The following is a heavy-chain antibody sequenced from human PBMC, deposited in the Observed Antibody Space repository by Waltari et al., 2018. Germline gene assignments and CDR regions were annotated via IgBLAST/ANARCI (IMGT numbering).Heavy chain of an antibody. V-gene: IGHV4-34*01. CDR1: GGSFSGYY. J-gene: IGHJ6*02. Sequence: QVQLQQWGAGLLKPSETLSLTCAVYGGSFSGYYWRWLRQPPGQGLEWIGEINHSGSTNYNPSLKSRVTISVDTSKNQFSLKLSSVTAADTAVYYCARGKYYDFWSGQFAYYYYGMDVWGQGTTVTVSS. CDR2: INHSGST. D-gene: IGHD3-3*01. CDR3: ARGKYYDFWSGQFAYYYYGMDV.